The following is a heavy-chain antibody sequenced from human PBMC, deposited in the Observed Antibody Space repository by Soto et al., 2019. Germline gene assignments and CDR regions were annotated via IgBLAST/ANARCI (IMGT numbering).Heavy chain of an antibody. CDR2: ISASAGTT. CDR3: AKDFGYGDFVGPFDT. Sequence: EVQLLESGGGLVQPGGSLRLSCATSGFTFSFYAMSWVRQPPGAGLEWVSDISASAGTTHYADSVKGRFTISRDNAKSTLYLQMNSLRAEDTAVYYCAKDFGYGDFVGPFDTWGQGTLVTVSS. D-gene: IGHD3-16*01. J-gene: IGHJ5*02. V-gene: IGHV3-23*01. CDR1: GFTFSFYA.